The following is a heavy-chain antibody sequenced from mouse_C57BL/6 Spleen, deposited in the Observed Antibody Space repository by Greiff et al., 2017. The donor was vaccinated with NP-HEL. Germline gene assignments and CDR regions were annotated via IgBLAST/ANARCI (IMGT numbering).Heavy chain of an antibody. V-gene: IGHV1-15*01. D-gene: IGHD2-4*01. Sequence: QVQLQQSGAELVRPGASVTLSCKASGYTFTDYEMHWVKQTPVHGLEWIGAIDPETGGTAYNQKFKGKAILTADKSSSTAYMELRSLTSEDSAVYYCTRWRHDYDDGDYFDYWGQGTTLTVSS. J-gene: IGHJ2*01. CDR2: IDPETGGT. CDR1: GYTFTDYE. CDR3: TRWRHDYDDGDYFDY.